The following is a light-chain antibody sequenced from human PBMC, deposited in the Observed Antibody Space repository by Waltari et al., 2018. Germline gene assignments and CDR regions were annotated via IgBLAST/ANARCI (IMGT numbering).Light chain of an antibody. CDR3: QQSYGLPWT. CDR2: AAS. J-gene: IGKJ1*01. V-gene: IGKV1-39*01. CDR1: QNINIY. Sequence: DIQMTQSPSSLSASVGDRVTITCRASQNINIYLNWYHQKPGKAPSVLITAASGFQGGGPSRFSGSGSGTDFTLTISSLQPEDFGTYYCQQSYGLPWTFGQGTKV.